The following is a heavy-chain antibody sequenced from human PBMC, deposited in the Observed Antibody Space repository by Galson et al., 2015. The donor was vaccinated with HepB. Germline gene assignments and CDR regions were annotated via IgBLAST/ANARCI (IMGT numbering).Heavy chain of an antibody. J-gene: IGHJ5*02. V-gene: IGHV1-2*02. CDR1: GYTFTDHY. D-gene: IGHD3-10*01. Sequence: SVKVSCKASGYTFTDHYFHWVRLAPGQGLEWMGWINPKSGDTKYEQNFQGRVSMTRDTSVSLVSMELSSLRSDDTAVYYCARGGGRYCLDAWGQGTLVIVSS. CDR3: ARGGGRYCLDA. CDR2: INPKSGDT.